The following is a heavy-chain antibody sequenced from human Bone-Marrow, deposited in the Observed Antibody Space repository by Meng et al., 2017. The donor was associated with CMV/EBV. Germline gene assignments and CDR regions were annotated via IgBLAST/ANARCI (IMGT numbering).Heavy chain of an antibody. CDR1: SINTVDYY. J-gene: IGHJ4*02. CDR2: IYYSGNS. CDR3: ARYYYHSSAYHFDS. D-gene: IGHD3-22*01. Sequence: SINTVDYYCSWLRQPPGKGLEWIGYIYYSGNSYYNPSLKSRVTISVDTSRNQFSLKLSSVTAADTAVYYCARYYYHSSAYHFDSWGQGALVTVS. V-gene: IGHV4-30-4*08.